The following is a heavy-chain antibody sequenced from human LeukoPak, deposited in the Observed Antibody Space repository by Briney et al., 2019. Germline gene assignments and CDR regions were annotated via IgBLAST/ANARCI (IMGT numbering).Heavy chain of an antibody. Sequence: GGSLRLSSAASGFTFSSYWMNWVRQAPGKGLEWVSSISSSSSYIYYADSVKGRFTISRDNAKNSLYLQMNSLRAEDTAVYYCARDSIAVAGHDYWGQGTLVTVSS. J-gene: IGHJ4*02. CDR1: GFTFSSYW. D-gene: IGHD6-19*01. CDR2: ISSSSSYI. V-gene: IGHV3-21*01. CDR3: ARDSIAVAGHDY.